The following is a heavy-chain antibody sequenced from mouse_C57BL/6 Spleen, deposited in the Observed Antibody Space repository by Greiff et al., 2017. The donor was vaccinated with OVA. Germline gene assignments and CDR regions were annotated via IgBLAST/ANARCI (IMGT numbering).Heavy chain of an antibody. CDR2: ISSGGSYT. CDR1: GFTFSSYG. J-gene: IGHJ2*01. Sequence: EVQVVESGGDLVKPGGSLKLSCAASGFTFSSYGMSWVRQTPDKRLEWVATISSGGSYTYYPDSVKGRFTISRDNAKNTLYLQMSRLKSEDTAMYYCARGAGDFDYWGQGTTLTVSS. CDR3: ARGAGDFDY. D-gene: IGHD3-3*01. V-gene: IGHV5-6*01.